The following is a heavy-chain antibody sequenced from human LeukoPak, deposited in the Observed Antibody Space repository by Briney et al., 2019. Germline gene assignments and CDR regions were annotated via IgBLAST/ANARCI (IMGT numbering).Heavy chain of an antibody. CDR1: GFTFSSYS. D-gene: IGHD5-24*01. V-gene: IGHV3-21*01. CDR3: ARERDGYTHDAFDI. Sequence: GGSLRLSCAASGFTFSSYSMNWVRQAPGKGLAWVSSISRSSSYIYYAHSVKGRFTISRDNAKNSLYLQMNSLRAEDTAVYYCARERDGYTHDAFDIWGQGTMVTVSS. CDR2: ISRSSSYI. J-gene: IGHJ3*02.